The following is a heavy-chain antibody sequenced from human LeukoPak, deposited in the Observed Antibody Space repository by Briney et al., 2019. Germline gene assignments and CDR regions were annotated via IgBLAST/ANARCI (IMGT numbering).Heavy chain of an antibody. J-gene: IGHJ5*02. CDR2: IYHSGST. CDR1: GGSISSGGYS. V-gene: IGHV4-30-2*01. CDR3: ARATNWFDP. Sequence: PSETLSLTCAVSGGSISSGGYSWSWIRQPPGKGLEWIGYIYHSGSTCYNPSLKSRVTISVDRSKNQFSLKLSSVTAADTAVYYCARATNWFDPWGQGTLVTVSS.